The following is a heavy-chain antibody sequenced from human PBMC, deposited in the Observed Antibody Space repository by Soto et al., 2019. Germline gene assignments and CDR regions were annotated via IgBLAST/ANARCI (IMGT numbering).Heavy chain of an antibody. CDR3: ARGRMTTVVTCLDY. Sequence: QVQLVQSGAEVKKPGSSVKVSCKASGGTFSSYAISWVRQAPGQGLEWMGGIIPIFGTANYAQKFQGRVTITADEATSTAYTELSSLRSEDTAVSYCARGRMTTVVTCLDYWGQGSLVTFSS. J-gene: IGHJ4*02. CDR1: GGTFSSYA. V-gene: IGHV1-69*01. CDR2: IIPIFGTA. D-gene: IGHD4-17*01.